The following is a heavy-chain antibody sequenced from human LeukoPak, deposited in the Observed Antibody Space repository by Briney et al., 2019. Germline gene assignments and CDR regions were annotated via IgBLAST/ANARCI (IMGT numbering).Heavy chain of an antibody. CDR2: ITSRGIT. CDR1: GFTFTHYG. J-gene: IGHJ3*02. V-gene: IGHV3-23*01. CDR3: AREAYYVQVAAFDI. Sequence: GGTLRLSCAASGFTFTHYGMNWVRQAPGKGLEWVAGITSRGITFYALSVKGRFTISRDNSKNTLYLQMNSLRAEDTAVYYCAREAYYVQVAAFDIWGQGTMVTVSS. D-gene: IGHD3-10*02.